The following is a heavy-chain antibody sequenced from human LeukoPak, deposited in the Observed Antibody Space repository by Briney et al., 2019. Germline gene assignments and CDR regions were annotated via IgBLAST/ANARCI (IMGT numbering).Heavy chain of an antibody. J-gene: IGHJ4*02. CDR1: GVSISNYY. CDR3: AWRLGYSYGYSFDS. D-gene: IGHD5-18*01. V-gene: IGHV4-4*09. CDR2: IYISGST. Sequence: PSETLSLTCTVSGVSISNYYWSWIRQSPGMGLEWIVHIYISGSTNYNPSLKSRVTMSVDTSNSQVSLTLSSVTAADTAIYYCAWRLGYSYGYSFDSWGQGTLVTVSS.